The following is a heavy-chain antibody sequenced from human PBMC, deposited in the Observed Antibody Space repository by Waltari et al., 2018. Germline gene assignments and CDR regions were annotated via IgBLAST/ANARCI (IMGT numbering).Heavy chain of an antibody. J-gene: IGHJ4*02. CDR3: ARGDSGSYPLDY. CDR1: GGSISSGSYY. V-gene: IGHV4-61*02. CDR2: IDTSGRT. Sequence: QVQLQESGPGLVKPSQTLSLTCTVSGGSISSGSYYWSWIRQPAGKGLEWIGRIDTSGRTNYNPSLKSRVTISVDTSKNQFSLKLSSVTAADTAVYYCARGDSGSYPLDYWGQGTLVTVSS. D-gene: IGHD1-26*01.